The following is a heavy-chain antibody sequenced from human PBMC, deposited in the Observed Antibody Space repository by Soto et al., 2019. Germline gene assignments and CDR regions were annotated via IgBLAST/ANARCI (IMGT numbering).Heavy chain of an antibody. CDR2: ISSSGNTI. V-gene: IGHV3-48*03. D-gene: IGHD1-20*01. J-gene: IGHJ6*02. Sequence: PGGSLRLSCVASGFVFKNYEMNWVRQAPGKGLEWISYISSSGNTIYVADSMRGRFTISRDNAKNSLFLQMNSLRADDTAVYYCARDIDNRDYYYGLDVWGQGTTVTVSS. CDR3: ARDIDNRDYYYGLDV. CDR1: GFVFKNYE.